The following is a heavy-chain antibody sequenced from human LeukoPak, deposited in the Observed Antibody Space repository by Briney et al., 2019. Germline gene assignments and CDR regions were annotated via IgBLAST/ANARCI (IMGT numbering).Heavy chain of an antibody. D-gene: IGHD6-19*01. CDR2: IYFSRST. CDR1: GVSISNHY. Sequence: PSETLSLTCTVSGVSISNHYWSWIRLPPGKGLQYIGYIYFSRSTHSNPSLESRATISVDTSKNQMSLKLNSVTAADTAVYYCARAVYSSGWHFDYWGQGTRVTVSS. V-gene: IGHV4-59*11. J-gene: IGHJ4*02. CDR3: ARAVYSSGWHFDY.